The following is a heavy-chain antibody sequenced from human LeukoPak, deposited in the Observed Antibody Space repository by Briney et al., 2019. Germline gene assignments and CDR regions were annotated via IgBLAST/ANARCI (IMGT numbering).Heavy chain of an antibody. J-gene: IGHJ4*02. Sequence: PGGSLRLSCAASGVTFSNYEMNWVRQAPGKGLEWVAYISSGGYTKYYADSVKGRFTVSRDNAKNSLYLQMNSLRAEDTAVYYCARVQGYWGQGTLVTVSS. CDR3: ARVQGY. V-gene: IGHV3-48*03. CDR1: GVTFSNYE. CDR2: ISSGGYTK.